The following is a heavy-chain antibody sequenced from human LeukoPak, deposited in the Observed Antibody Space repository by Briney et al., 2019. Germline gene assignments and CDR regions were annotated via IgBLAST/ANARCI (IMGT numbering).Heavy chain of an antibody. D-gene: IGHD3-10*01. J-gene: IGHJ4*02. CDR1: GFTVSSNY. CDR3: AKDHKSLWFGELFIDY. CDR2: IRYDGSNK. Sequence: GGSLRLSCAASGFTVSSNYMTWVRQAPGKGLEWVAFIRYDGSNKYYADSVKGRFTISRDNSKNTLYLQMNSLRAEDTAVYYCAKDHKSLWFGELFIDYWGQGTLVTVSS. V-gene: IGHV3-30*02.